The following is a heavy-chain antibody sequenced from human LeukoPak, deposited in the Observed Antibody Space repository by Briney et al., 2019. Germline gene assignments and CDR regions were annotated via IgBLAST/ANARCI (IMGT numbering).Heavy chain of an antibody. CDR2: IYSGGST. V-gene: IGHV3-53*01. D-gene: IGHD6-6*01. J-gene: IGHJ6*02. CDR1: GFTVSSNY. CDR3: ARDQSRYSSSSVYYGMDV. Sequence: GGSQRLSCAASGFTVSSNYMSWVRQAPGKGLEWVSVIYSGGSTYYADSVKGRFTISRDNSKNTLYLQMNSLRAEDTAVYYRARDQSRYSSSSVYYGMDVWGQGTTVTVSS.